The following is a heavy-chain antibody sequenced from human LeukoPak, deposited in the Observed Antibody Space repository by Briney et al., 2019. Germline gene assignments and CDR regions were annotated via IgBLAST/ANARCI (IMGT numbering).Heavy chain of an antibody. CDR3: ARTFYDFWSGYYTVAWFDP. V-gene: IGHV4-59*01. CDR2: IYYSGST. J-gene: IGHJ5*02. D-gene: IGHD3-3*01. Sequence: PSETLSLTCTVSGGSISSYYWSWIRQPPGKGLEWIGYIYYSGSTNYNPSLKSRVTISVDTSKNQFSLKLSSVTAADTAVYYCARTFYDFWSGYYTVAWFDPWGQGTLVTVSS. CDR1: GGSISSYY.